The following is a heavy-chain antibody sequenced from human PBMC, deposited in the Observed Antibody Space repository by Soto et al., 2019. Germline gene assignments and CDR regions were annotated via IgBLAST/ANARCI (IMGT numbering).Heavy chain of an antibody. CDR3: ARRKGSREAFDI. J-gene: IGHJ3*02. D-gene: IGHD3-10*01. CDR1: GGSISSVDYY. Sequence: QVQLQESGPGLVQPSQTLSLTCSVSGGSISSVDYYWSWIRQHPGKGLEWIGYIYYSGSTYYNPSLKSRLTISVDTSKDQFSLKLSSVTAADTAVYYCARRKGSREAFDIWGQGTMVTVSS. V-gene: IGHV4-31*03. CDR2: IYYSGST.